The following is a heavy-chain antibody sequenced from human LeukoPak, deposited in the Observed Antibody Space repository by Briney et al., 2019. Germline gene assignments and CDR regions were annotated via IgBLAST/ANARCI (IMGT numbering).Heavy chain of an antibody. CDR3: ARGGDVWFGELLPGFWFDP. J-gene: IGHJ5*02. CDR1: GGTFSSYA. CDR2: IIPILGIA. Sequence: SVKVSCKASGGTFSSYAISWVRQAPGQGLEWMGRIIPILGIANYTQKFQSRVTVTADKSTSTAYMELSSLRSEDTAVYYCARGGDVWFGELLPGFWFDPWGQGTLVTVSS. D-gene: IGHD3-10*01. V-gene: IGHV1-69*04.